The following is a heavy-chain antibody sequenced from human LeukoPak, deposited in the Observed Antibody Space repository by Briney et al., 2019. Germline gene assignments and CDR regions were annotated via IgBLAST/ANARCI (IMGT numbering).Heavy chain of an antibody. CDR2: IYYSGST. J-gene: IGHJ4*02. CDR1: GGSISSYY. V-gene: IGHV4-59*08. Sequence: SETLSLTCTVSGGSISSYYRSWIRQPPGKGLEWIGYIYYSGSTNYNPSLKSRVTISVDTSKNQFSLKLSSVTAADTAVYYCARHRRGGCSGGSCYPNYYFDYWGQGTLVTVSS. CDR3: ARHRRGGCSGGSCYPNYYFDY. D-gene: IGHD2-15*01.